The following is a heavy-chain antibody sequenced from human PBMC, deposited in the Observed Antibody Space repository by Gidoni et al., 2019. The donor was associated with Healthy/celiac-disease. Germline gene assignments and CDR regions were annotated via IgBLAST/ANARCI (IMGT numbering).Heavy chain of an antibody. Sequence: EVQLVASGRRLVTPGGSLRLYCAASRFPFSSYSMNWVRQAPGKGLEWFSSISSMSRYIYYADSVKGRFTISRDNDKNSLYLQMNSLRAEDTAVYYCARDRGVQGQLDYWGQGTLVTVSS. CDR1: RFPFSSYS. CDR2: ISSMSRYI. D-gene: IGHD3-10*01. CDR3: ARDRGVQGQLDY. V-gene: IGHV3-21*01. J-gene: IGHJ4*02.